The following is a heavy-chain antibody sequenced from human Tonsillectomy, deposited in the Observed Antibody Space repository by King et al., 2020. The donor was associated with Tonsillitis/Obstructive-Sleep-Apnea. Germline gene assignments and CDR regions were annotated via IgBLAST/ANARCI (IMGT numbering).Heavy chain of an antibody. V-gene: IGHV3-48*02. CDR2: ISSSSSTI. D-gene: IGHD2-2*02. CDR1: GFTFSSYS. J-gene: IGHJ3*02. Sequence: VQLVESGGGLVQPGGSLRLSCAASGFTFSSYSMNWVRQAPGKGLEWVSYISSSSSTIYYADSVKGRFTISRDNAKNSLYLQMNSLRDEDTAVYYCARVGIPPAAIGTDAFDIWGQGTMVTVSS. CDR3: ARVGIPPAAIGTDAFDI.